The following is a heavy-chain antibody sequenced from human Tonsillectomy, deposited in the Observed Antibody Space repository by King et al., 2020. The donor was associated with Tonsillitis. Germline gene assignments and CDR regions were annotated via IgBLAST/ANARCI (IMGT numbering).Heavy chain of an antibody. J-gene: IGHJ2*01. D-gene: IGHD4-17*01. CDR1: GYTFTGYY. Sequence: VQLVESGAEVKKPGASVKVSCKASGYTFTGYYMHWVRQAPGQGLEWMGWINPNSGGTNYAQKFQGWVTMTRDTSISTAYMELSRLRSDDTAVYYCARSTVPTVYWYFDLWGRGTLVTVSS. V-gene: IGHV1-2*04. CDR2: INPNSGGT. CDR3: ARSTVPTVYWYFDL.